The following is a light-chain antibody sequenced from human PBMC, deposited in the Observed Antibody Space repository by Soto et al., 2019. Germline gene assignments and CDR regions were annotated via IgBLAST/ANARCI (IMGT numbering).Light chain of an antibody. V-gene: IGLV2-14*01. CDR2: DVS. CDR1: SSDVGGYNY. Sequence: QSALTQPASVSGSPGQSITISCTGTSSDVGGYNYVSWSQQHPGKAPKLMIYDVSNRPSGVSNRFSGSKSGNTASLTISGLQAEDEADYYCSSYTSSSTLVVFGGGTKLPS. J-gene: IGLJ2*01. CDR3: SSYTSSSTLVV.